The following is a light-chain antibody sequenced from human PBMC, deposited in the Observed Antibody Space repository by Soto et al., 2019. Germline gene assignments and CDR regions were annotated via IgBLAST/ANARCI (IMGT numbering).Light chain of an antibody. CDR3: QQRNDWSLT. V-gene: IGKV3-11*01. CDR1: QSVERS. J-gene: IGKJ4*01. Sequence: EIVLTQCPATLSLSRGERATLSCWASQSVERSLAVYQQKPGQTPRLIINDASNTVTGIQARFGRSGSRTDFTHTISRLEPGHFAVHLCQQRNDWSLTFGGGTKLDIK. CDR2: DAS.